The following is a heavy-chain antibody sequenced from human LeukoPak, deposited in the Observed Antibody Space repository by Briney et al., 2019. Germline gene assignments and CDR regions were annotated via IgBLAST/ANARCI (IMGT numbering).Heavy chain of an antibody. Sequence: SETLSLTCTVSGGSISGYYWNWIRQPPGKGLEWIGYIHYSGSTNYNPSLKSRVTISVDTSNNQFSLKLSSVTAADTAVYYCARSGYSYGLGLDYWGQGTLVTASS. CDR1: GGSISGYY. CDR2: IHYSGST. J-gene: IGHJ4*02. D-gene: IGHD5-18*01. V-gene: IGHV4-59*01. CDR3: ARSGYSYGLGLDY.